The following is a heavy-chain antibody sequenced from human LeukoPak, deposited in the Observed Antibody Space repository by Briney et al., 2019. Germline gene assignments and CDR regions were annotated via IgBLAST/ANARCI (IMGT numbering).Heavy chain of an antibody. CDR1: GYTFTSYD. J-gene: IGHJ4*02. D-gene: IGHD5-24*01. Sequence: ASVRVSCKASGYTFTSYDINWVRQATGQGLEWLGYMNPNSGVTSYARKFQGRVRVTIDTSISTAYMELSSLRSEDTAIYYCARELRRGDFWGQGTLVTVSS. CDR2: MNPNSGVT. CDR3: ARELRRGDF. V-gene: IGHV1-8*01.